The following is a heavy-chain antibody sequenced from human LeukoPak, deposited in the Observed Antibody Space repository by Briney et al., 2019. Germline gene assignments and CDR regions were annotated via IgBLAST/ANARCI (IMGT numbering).Heavy chain of an antibody. CDR1: VYTLTIYG. CDR3: ARDRGDAFDI. Sequence: GASVKDSFMAAVYTLTIYGISGVRPAPGQGLEWMGWISAYNGNTNYAQKLQGRVTMTTDTSTSTAYMELGSLRSDDTAVYYCARDRGDAFDIWGQGTMVTVSS. J-gene: IGHJ3*02. CDR2: ISAYNGNT. V-gene: IGHV1-18*01.